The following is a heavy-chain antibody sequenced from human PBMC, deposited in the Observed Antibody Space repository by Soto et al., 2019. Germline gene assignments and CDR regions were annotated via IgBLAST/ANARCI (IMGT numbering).Heavy chain of an antibody. D-gene: IGHD1-20*01. Sequence: QVQLVQSGAEVKTPGASVKVSCKASGYTFATYDINWVRQAPGQGLEWMGWMNPNSGNTGYAQKFQDRLTMTRDTALSVAQMERRSLRNEDTAVYYCARSAGYNFNWLDSWGQGTLVTVSA. CDR3: ARSAGYNFNWLDS. CDR1: GYTFATYD. V-gene: IGHV1-8*01. J-gene: IGHJ5*01. CDR2: MNPNSGNT.